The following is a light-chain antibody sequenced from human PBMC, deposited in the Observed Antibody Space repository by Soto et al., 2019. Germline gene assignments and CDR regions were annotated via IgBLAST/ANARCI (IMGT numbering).Light chain of an antibody. Sequence: DIQMTQSPSSLSASVGDRVTITCRASQGISTYLAWYQQKPGKVPKLLIYAPSTLQSGVPSRFSGSGSGTDFTLTISSLQPEDVATYYCQKYNSAPRTFGQGTKVEIK. CDR2: APS. CDR1: QGISTY. J-gene: IGKJ1*01. CDR3: QKYNSAPRT. V-gene: IGKV1-27*01.